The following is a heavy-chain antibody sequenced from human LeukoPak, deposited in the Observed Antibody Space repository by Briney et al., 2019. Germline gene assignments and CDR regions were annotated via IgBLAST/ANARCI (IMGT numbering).Heavy chain of an antibody. D-gene: IGHD6-19*01. CDR1: GFTVSSNY. CDR2: MDADGTNT. CDR3: VRGGWYLYNALDI. Sequence: GGSLRLSCAASGFTVSSNYMSWVRQAPGKGLVWVSRMDADGTNTHYVDSVKGRFTISRDNAKDTLYLQMNSLRVEDTAVYYRVRGGWYLYNALDIWGQGTLVTVSS. J-gene: IGHJ3*02. V-gene: IGHV3-74*01.